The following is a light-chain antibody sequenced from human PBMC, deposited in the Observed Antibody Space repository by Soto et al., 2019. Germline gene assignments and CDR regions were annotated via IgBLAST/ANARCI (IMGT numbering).Light chain of an antibody. CDR1: QRVSSSF. V-gene: IGKV3-20*01. CDR2: AAA. Sequence: ELVLTQSPGTLSLSPGEIATLSCRASQRVSSSFLAWYQQKPGQAPRLLMYAAASRAAGIPDRFSGSGSGTDFTLTISRLEPEDFAVYFCQHYGDSRTFGQGTKVEIK. CDR3: QHYGDSRT. J-gene: IGKJ1*01.